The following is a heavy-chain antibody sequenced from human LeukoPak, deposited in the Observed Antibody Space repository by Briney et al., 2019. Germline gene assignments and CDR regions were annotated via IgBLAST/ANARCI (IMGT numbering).Heavy chain of an antibody. D-gene: IGHD3-10*01. Sequence: VKPSETLSLTCTVSGGSISSSSYYWGWLRQPPGKGLEWIGSIYYSGSTYYNPSLKSRVTISVDTSKNQFSLKLSSLTAADTAVYYCARDIWFGEGGLNYWGQGTLVTVSS. V-gene: IGHV4-39*02. CDR1: GGSISSSSYY. CDR2: IYYSGST. CDR3: ARDIWFGEGGLNY. J-gene: IGHJ4*02.